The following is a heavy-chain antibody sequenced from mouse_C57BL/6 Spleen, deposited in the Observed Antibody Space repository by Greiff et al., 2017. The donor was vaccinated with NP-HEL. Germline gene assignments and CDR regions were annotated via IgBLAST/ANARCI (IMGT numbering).Heavy chain of an antibody. V-gene: IGHV1-64*01. CDR1: GYTFTSYW. Sequence: QVQLQQPGAELVKPGASVKLSCKASGYTFTSYWMHWVKQRPGQGLEWIGMIHPKSGSTNYNEKFKSKATLTVDKSSSTAYMQLSSLTSEDSAVYYCARSIITTVVAPGYWGQGTTLTVSS. CDR2: IHPKSGST. J-gene: IGHJ2*01. CDR3: ARSIITTVVAPGY. D-gene: IGHD1-1*01.